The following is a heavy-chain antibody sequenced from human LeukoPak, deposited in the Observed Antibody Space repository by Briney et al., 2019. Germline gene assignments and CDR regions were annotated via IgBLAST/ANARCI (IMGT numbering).Heavy chain of an antibody. V-gene: IGHV3-23*01. D-gene: IGHD3-16*01. CDR1: GVTFNNYA. Sequence: PGGSLRLSCAASGVTFNNYAMSWVRQAPGHGREWVSDVTGSGDTTYYAGSVKVRFNISEDYSRNTLDLHMNSLIAEDTAVYYIVKAPALLWHYYFDYWGQRILVTVS. J-gene: IGHJ4*01. CDR3: VKAPALLWHYYFDY. CDR2: VTGSGDTT.